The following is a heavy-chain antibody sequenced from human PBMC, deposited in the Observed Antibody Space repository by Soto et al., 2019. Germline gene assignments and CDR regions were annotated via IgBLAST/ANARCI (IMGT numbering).Heavy chain of an antibody. V-gene: IGHV2-70*01. Sequence: ESGPTLVNPTQTLTLTCTFSGFSLSTSGMCVSWIRQPPGKALEWLALIDWDDDKYYSTSLKTRLTISKDTSKNQVVLTMTNMDPVDTATYYCARSTAYYDILTGYYTYYYYGMDVWGQGTTVTVSS. CDR3: ARSTAYYDILTGYYTYYYYGMDV. D-gene: IGHD3-9*01. CDR2: IDWDDDK. CDR1: GFSLSTSGMC. J-gene: IGHJ6*02.